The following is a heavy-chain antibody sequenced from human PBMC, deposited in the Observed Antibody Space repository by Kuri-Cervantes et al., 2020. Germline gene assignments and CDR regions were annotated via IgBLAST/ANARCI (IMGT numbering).Heavy chain of an antibody. J-gene: IGHJ6*03. CDR1: GGSVSSGSYY. Sequence: SETLSLTCTVSGGSVSSGSYYWSWIRQPPGKGLEWIGYIYYSGSTNYNPSLKSRVTISVDTSKNQFSLQLSSVTPEDTAVYYCARVPLLRYEYYYYMDVWGKGTTVTVSS. V-gene: IGHV4-61*01. CDR2: IYYSGST. CDR3: ARVPLLRYEYYYYMDV. D-gene: IGHD3-9*01.